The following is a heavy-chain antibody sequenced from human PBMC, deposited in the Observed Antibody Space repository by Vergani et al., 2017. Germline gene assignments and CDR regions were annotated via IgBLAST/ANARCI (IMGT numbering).Heavy chain of an antibody. CDR2: ISGSGGST. D-gene: IGHD2-8*01. Sequence: EVQLVESGGGLVQPGGSLRLSCAASGFTFSSYAMSWVRQAPGKGLEWVSAISGSGGSTYYADSVKGRFTISRDNSKTTLNLQMNSLRAEDTAVYYCAKKIDIVLMVYEYYFDYWGQGTLVTVSS. CDR3: AKKIDIVLMVYEYYFDY. V-gene: IGHV3-23*04. J-gene: IGHJ4*02. CDR1: GFTFSSYA.